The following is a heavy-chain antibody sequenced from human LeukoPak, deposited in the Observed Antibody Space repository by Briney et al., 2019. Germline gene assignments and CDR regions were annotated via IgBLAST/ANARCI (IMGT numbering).Heavy chain of an antibody. CDR2: ISGSGGST. Sequence: GGSLRLSCAASGFTFSSYAMSWVRQAPGKGLKWVSAISGSGGSTYYADSVKGRFTISRDNSKNTLYLQMNSLRAEDTAVYYCAKASKPLWFGELLSDYFDYWGQGTLVTVSS. J-gene: IGHJ4*02. CDR1: GFTFSSYA. D-gene: IGHD3-10*01. CDR3: AKASKPLWFGELLSDYFDY. V-gene: IGHV3-23*01.